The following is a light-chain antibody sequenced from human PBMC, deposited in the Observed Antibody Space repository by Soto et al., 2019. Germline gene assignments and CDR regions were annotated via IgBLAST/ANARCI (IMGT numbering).Light chain of an antibody. V-gene: IGKV3-20*01. Sequence: EIVLTQSPGTLSLSPGERATLSCRASQSVRSGYLAWYQQKPGQAPRLLIYGASSRATGIPDRFSGSGSGTDFTITISRLEPEDIAVYYCQQFGISPPFSFGQGTKLEIK. CDR1: QSVRSGY. CDR2: GAS. J-gene: IGKJ2*03. CDR3: QQFGISPPFS.